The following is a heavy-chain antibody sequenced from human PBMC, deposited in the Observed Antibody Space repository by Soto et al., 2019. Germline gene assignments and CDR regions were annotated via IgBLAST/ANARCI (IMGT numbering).Heavy chain of an antibody. D-gene: IGHD1-26*01. V-gene: IGHV4-34*01. Sequence: SETLSLTCAVYGGSISGYEWSWIRQPPGKGLEWIGEINHSGSTNYNPSLKSRVTMFVDRSTNEFSLRLTSVTAADTAVYYCAGIGEEVYYGMDVWGQGTTVTVS. CDR1: GGSISGYE. CDR2: INHSGST. CDR3: AGIGEEVYYGMDV. J-gene: IGHJ6*02.